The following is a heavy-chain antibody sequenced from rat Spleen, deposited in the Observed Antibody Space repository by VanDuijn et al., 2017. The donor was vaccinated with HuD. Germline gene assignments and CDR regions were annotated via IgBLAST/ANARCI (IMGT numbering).Heavy chain of an antibody. CDR2: ISSSGGIT. Sequence: EVEVVESGGGLVQPGKSMKLSCAASGFIFSQYGMAWVRQAPTKGLEWVAFISSSGGITYYRDSVKGLFTISRDNAKSILSLQMDSLRPEDPATYDCTTGLPGYPDWYFDCWGPGTMVTVSS. J-gene: IGHJ1*01. V-gene: IGHV5-27*01. CDR3: TTGLPGYPDWYFDC. CDR1: GFIFSQYG. D-gene: IGHD1-4*01.